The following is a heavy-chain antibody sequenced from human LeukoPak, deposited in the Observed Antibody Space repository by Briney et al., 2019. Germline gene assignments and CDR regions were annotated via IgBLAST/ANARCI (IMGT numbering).Heavy chain of an antibody. D-gene: IGHD3-22*01. CDR3: AKGLYDSSGYYFDY. CDR1: GFTFSSYS. Sequence: GGSLRLSCAASGFTFSSYSMNWVRQAPGKGLEWVSAISGSGGSTYYADSVKGRFTISRDNSKNTLYLQMNSLRAEDTAVYYCAKGLYDSSGYYFDYWGQGTLVTVSS. CDR2: ISGSGGST. V-gene: IGHV3-23*01. J-gene: IGHJ4*02.